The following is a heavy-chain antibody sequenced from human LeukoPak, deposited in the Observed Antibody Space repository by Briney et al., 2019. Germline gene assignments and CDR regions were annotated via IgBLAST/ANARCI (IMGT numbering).Heavy chain of an antibody. Sequence: GGSRRLSCAASGFIFSTYSMSWVRQAPGKGLEWVSYISSSNIYYADSVKGRFTISRDNAKNSLYLQMNSLRAEDTAVYYCAREGGFDYWGQGTLVTVSS. CDR2: ISSSNI. V-gene: IGHV3-48*01. CDR1: GFIFSTYS. D-gene: IGHD3-16*01. J-gene: IGHJ4*02. CDR3: AREGGFDY.